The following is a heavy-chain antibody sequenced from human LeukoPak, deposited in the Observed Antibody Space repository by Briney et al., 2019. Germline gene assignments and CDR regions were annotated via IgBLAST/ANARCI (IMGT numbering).Heavy chain of an antibody. CDR3: AELGITMIGGV. V-gene: IGHV3-23*01. CDR2: VSSSGGTT. Sequence: GGSLRLSCAASGFTFSSYGMGWVRQAPGKGLDWVSAVSSSGGTTYYADSVKGRFTISRDNAKNSLYLQMNSLRAEDTAVYYCAELGITMIGGVWGKGTTVTISS. J-gene: IGHJ6*04. D-gene: IGHD3-10*02. CDR1: GFTFSSYG.